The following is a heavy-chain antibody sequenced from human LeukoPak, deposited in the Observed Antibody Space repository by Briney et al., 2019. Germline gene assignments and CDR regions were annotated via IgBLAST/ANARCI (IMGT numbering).Heavy chain of an antibody. V-gene: IGHV1-2*02. CDR1: GYTFTGYY. J-gene: IGHJ3*02. CDR3: ARTTTRRIYAFDI. CDR2: INPNTGGT. Sequence: ASVKVSCKASGYTFTGYYIHWVRQAPGQGLEWMGWINPNTGGTNYAQKSQGRVTMTRDTSISTAYMELSRLRSDAAVYYCARTTTRRIYAFDIWGQGTMVIVSS. D-gene: IGHD4-17*01.